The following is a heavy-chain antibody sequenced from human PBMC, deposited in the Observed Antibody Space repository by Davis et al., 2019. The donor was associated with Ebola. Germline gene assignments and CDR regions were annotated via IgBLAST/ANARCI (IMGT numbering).Heavy chain of an antibody. J-gene: IGHJ4*02. CDR1: GFTFDDYA. CDR2: ISWNSGSI. CDR3: AREWAIFGVVIDY. V-gene: IGHV3-9*01. Sequence: SLKISCAASGFTFDDYAMHWVRQAPGKGLEWVSGISWNSGSIGYADSVKGRFTISRDNAKNSLYLQMNSLRAEDTAVYYCAREWAIFGVVIDYWGQGTLVTVSS. D-gene: IGHD3-3*01.